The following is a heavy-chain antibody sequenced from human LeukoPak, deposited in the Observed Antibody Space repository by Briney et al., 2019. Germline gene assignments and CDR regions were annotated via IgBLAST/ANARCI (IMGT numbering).Heavy chain of an antibody. Sequence: GGSLRLSCAASGFTFSSYAMHWVRQAPGKGLEWVAVISYDGSNKYYADSVKGRFTISRDNSKNTLYLQINSLRAEDTAVYYCAKTYQPYYYYYMDVWGKGTTVTVSS. CDR3: AKTYQPYYYYYMDV. CDR1: GFTFSSYA. V-gene: IGHV3-30-3*02. CDR2: ISYDGSNK. J-gene: IGHJ6*03.